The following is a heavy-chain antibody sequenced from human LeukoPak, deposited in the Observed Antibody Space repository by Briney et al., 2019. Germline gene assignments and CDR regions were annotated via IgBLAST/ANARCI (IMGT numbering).Heavy chain of an antibody. CDR3: ARDGHRRYYYDSSGREDAFDI. CDR1: GYTFISYA. V-gene: IGHV1-18*01. Sequence: GASVKVSCKTSGYTFISYAISWVRQAPGQGLEWMGWISTFKGDTKYAQKFQDRVSMTTDTSTSTAHLELRSLRSEDTAIYYCARDGHRRYYYDSSGREDAFDIWGQGTMVTVSS. D-gene: IGHD3-22*01. CDR2: ISTFKGDT. J-gene: IGHJ3*02.